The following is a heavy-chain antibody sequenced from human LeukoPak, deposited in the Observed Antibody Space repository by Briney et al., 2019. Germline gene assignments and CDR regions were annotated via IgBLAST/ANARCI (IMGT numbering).Heavy chain of an antibody. V-gene: IGHV3-30*04. D-gene: IGHD6-6*01. CDR3: AREWKIAARRRGPSFAGY. J-gene: IGHJ4*02. CDR1: GFTFSSYA. Sequence: GGSLRLSCAASGFTFSSYAMHWVRQAPGKGLEWVAVISYDGSNKYYADSVKGRFTISRDNSKNTLYLQMNSLRAEDTAVYYCAREWKIAARRRGPSFAGYWGQGTLVTVSS. CDR2: ISYDGSNK.